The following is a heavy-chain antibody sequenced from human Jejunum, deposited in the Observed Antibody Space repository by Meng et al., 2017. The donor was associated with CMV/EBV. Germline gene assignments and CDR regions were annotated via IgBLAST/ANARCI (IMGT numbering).Heavy chain of an antibody. CDR1: TFTGFY. J-gene: IGHJ4*02. D-gene: IGHD2-21*01. CDR3: TRDLYCGGNCYSAVDY. V-gene: IGHV1-2*02. Sequence: TFTGFYINWVRQAPGQGLEWLGWINPNNGATNYAQKFQGRVTMTGDTSTSTAYMELSRLSSDDTAVYYCTRDLYCGGNCYSAVDYWGQGTQVTVSS. CDR2: INPNNGAT.